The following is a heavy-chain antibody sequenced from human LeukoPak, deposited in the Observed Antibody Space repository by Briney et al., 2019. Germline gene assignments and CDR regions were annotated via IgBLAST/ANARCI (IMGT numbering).Heavy chain of an antibody. CDR3: AKGALGYCSGGTCYPFDY. J-gene: IGHJ4*02. CDR1: GFTFSSYA. D-gene: IGHD2-15*01. Sequence: PGGSLRLSCAASGFTFSSYAMSWVRQAPGKGLEWVSGISGSGGSTYYADSVKGRFTMSRDNSKNTLYLQMNGLRAEDTAVYYCAKGALGYCSGGTCYPFDYWGQGTLVTVSS. V-gene: IGHV3-23*01. CDR2: ISGSGGST.